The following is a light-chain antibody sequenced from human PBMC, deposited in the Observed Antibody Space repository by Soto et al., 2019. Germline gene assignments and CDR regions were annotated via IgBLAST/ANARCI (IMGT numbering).Light chain of an antibody. CDR1: QSVSGN. CDR3: QQYNNWPRT. Sequence: EIVMTQSPGTLSVSPGEGATLSCRASQSVSGNLAWYQQKPGQAPRLLIYGASTRATGIPARFSGSGSGTEFTLTINSLQSDDFALYYCQQYNNWPRTFGQGTKVDIK. J-gene: IGKJ1*01. V-gene: IGKV3-15*01. CDR2: GAS.